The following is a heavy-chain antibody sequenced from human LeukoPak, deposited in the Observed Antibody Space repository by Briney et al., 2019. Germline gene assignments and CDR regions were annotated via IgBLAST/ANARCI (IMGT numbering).Heavy chain of an antibody. CDR1: GGTFSSYA. D-gene: IGHD2-2*01. Sequence: SEKVSCKASGGTFSSYAISWVRQAPGRGLEWMGRIIPILGIANYAQKFQGRVTITADKSTSTAYMELSSLRSEDTAVYYCASPNPLEPAVSPYYYGMDVWGQGTTVTVSS. CDR3: ASPNPLEPAVSPYYYGMDV. CDR2: IIPILGIA. V-gene: IGHV1-69*04. J-gene: IGHJ6*02.